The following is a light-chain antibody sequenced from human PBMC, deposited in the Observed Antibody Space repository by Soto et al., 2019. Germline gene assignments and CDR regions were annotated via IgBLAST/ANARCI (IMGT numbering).Light chain of an antibody. V-gene: IGLV2-8*01. Sequence: QSALTQPPSASGSPGQSVTISCTGTSSYVGGYNYVSWYQQHPGKAPKLMIYEVSKRPSGVPDRFSGSKSGNTAYLTVSGIQAEEEAAYYCSVSAGINMVVFGGGTKLTVL. CDR1: SSYVGGYNY. CDR3: SVSAGINMVV. CDR2: EVS. J-gene: IGLJ2*01.